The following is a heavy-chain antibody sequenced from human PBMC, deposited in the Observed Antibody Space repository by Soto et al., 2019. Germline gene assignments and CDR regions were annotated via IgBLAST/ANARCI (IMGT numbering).Heavy chain of an antibody. CDR2: IIPVFGRK. J-gene: IGHJ6*02. CDR1: GGTFRSNA. Sequence: QVQLVQSGAEVKKPGSAVKVSCKASGGTFRSNAFSWVRQAPGQGLEWRGGIIPVFGRKNYPQKFKGRVTVTAEESTSTVYMELSRLRSEDTAIYYWAREWTGREGAEGVRYYCDGLDVWGQGTTVTVSS. D-gene: IGHD3-10*01. CDR3: AREWTGREGAEGVRYYCDGLDV. V-gene: IGHV1-69*01.